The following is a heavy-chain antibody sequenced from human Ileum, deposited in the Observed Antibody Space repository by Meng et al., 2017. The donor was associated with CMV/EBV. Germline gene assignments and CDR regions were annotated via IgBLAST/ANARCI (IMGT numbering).Heavy chain of an antibody. Sequence: GESLKISCAASGFTFSSYAMSWVRQAPGKGLEWVSAISGSGGSTYYADSVKGRFTISRDNSKNTLYLQMNSLRAEDTAVDYCAKDLQVNWFDPWGQGTLVTVSS. J-gene: IGHJ5*02. CDR1: GFTFSSYA. CDR3: AKDLQVNWFDP. V-gene: IGHV3-23*01. CDR2: ISGSGGST.